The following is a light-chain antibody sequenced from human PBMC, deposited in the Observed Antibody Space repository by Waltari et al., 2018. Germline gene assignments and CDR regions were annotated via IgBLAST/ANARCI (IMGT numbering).Light chain of an antibody. V-gene: IGKV1-39*01. J-gene: IGKJ2*01. CDR3: QQTSSTPYT. CDR2: GAS. Sequence: DIPMTQSPPSLPALLGARVTITCRASQSVSSFLNWYQRKPGKAPKLLVYGASNIQTAVPSRFSAFGSGTEFTLTISALQSEDFATYFCQQTSSTPYTFGQGT. CDR1: QSVSSF.